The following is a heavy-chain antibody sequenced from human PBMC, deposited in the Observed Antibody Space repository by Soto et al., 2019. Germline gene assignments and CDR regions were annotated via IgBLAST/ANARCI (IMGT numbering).Heavy chain of an antibody. V-gene: IGHV3-11*06. CDR1: GFHFGPAY. CDR3: ANIHYGSLTY. Sequence: GGSLRLSCADSGFHFGPAYMIWMRQAPGKRLEWVSFISGGSDYTNYADSVRGRFAISRDNDKSLLYLQMNSLRADDTAVYYCANIHYGSLTYWGQGALVTVSS. J-gene: IGHJ4*02. CDR2: ISGGSDYT. D-gene: IGHD4-17*01.